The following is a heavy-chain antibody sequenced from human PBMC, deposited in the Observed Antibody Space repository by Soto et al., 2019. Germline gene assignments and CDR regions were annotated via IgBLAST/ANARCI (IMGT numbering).Heavy chain of an antibody. Sequence: WGSLRLSCAGSGFTFRWFGMNWVRQAPGKGLEWVARISNDGSNEYYVDSVKGRFTISRDNSKNTLYLQMDSLRAEDTAVYYCAKGEVRGLIPSYSDYWGMGTLVNVSA. D-gene: IGHD3-10*01. V-gene: IGHV3-30*18. CDR3: AKGEVRGLIPSYSDY. CDR1: GFTFRWFG. CDR2: ISNDGSNE. J-gene: IGHJ4*02.